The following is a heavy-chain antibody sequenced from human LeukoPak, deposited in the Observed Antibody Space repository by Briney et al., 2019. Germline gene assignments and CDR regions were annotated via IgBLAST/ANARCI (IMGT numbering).Heavy chain of an antibody. CDR1: GFTFDDYA. V-gene: IGHV3-9*01. Sequence: PGRSLRLSCAASGFTFDDYAMHWVRQAPGKGLEWVSGISWNSGSIGYADSVKGRFTFSRDNAKNSLYLQMNSLRADDTGVYYCARDLDGGSFDYWGQGTLATVSS. J-gene: IGHJ4*02. D-gene: IGHD2-15*01. CDR2: ISWNSGSI. CDR3: ARDLDGGSFDY.